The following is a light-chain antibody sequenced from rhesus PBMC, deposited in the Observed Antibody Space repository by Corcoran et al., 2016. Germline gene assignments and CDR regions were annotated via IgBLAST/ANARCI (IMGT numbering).Light chain of an antibody. CDR1: QGISSW. Sequence: DIQMTQSPSSLSASVGDTVTITCQASQGISSWLAWYQQKPGKSPKLLIYKASSLQSGVPSRCSGSGSGTDLTLTISSLQPEDFATYYCLQYSSSPWTFGQGTKVEIK. CDR3: LQYSSSPWT. V-gene: IGKV1-22*01. CDR2: KAS. J-gene: IGKJ1*01.